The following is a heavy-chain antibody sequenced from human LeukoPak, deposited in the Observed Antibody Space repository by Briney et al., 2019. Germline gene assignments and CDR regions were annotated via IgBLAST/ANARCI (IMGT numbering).Heavy chain of an antibody. CDR2: VQPDGSAK. Sequence: GGSLRLSCAASGFTFRSNWMNWVRQAPGKGLEWVAHVQPDGSAKIYADSVKGRFTISRDNAKDSVYLQMNSLRVEDTAVYYCARDFFGWSSLGHWGQGTLVTVSS. D-gene: IGHD6-19*01. V-gene: IGHV3-7*01. CDR1: GFTFRSNW. CDR3: ARDFFGWSSLGH. J-gene: IGHJ1*01.